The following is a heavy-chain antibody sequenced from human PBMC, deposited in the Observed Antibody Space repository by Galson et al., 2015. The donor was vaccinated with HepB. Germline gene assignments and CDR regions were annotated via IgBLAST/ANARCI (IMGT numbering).Heavy chain of an antibody. V-gene: IGHV3-33*08. J-gene: IGHJ4*02. Sequence: SLRLSCAASGFTFSSYGMHWVRQAPGKGLEWVAVIWYDGRNKYYADSVKGRFTISRDNSKNTLFLQMNSLRPEDTAVYYCARGSAGIAAATSYFDYWGQGTLVTVSS. CDR3: ARGSAGIAAATSYFDY. CDR1: GFTFSSYG. D-gene: IGHD6-13*01. CDR2: IWYDGRNK.